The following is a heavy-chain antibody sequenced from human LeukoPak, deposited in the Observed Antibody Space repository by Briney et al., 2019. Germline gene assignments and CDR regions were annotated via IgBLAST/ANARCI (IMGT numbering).Heavy chain of an antibody. D-gene: IGHD3-3*01. CDR1: GGTFSSYA. CDR3: AGSITIFGVVIRLDY. V-gene: IGHV1-69*04. CDR2: IIPILGIA. J-gene: IGHJ4*02. Sequence: SVKVSCKASGGTFSSYAISWVRQAPGQGLEWMGRIIPILGIANYAQKFQGRVTITADKSTSPAYMELSSLRSDDTAVYYCAGSITIFGVVIRLDYWGQGNLVTVSS.